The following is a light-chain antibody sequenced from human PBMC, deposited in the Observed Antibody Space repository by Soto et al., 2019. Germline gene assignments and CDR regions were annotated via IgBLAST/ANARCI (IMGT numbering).Light chain of an antibody. CDR1: QSVSSNY. V-gene: IGKV3-20*01. J-gene: IGKJ4*01. CDR2: GAS. Sequence: EIVLTQSPDTLSLSPGERATLSCRASQSVSSNYLAWYQQKPGQAPRLLVSGASSRATGIPDRFSGSGSGADFTLTISRLEPEDFAVYYGQQYDTSPLTFGGGTKVEI. CDR3: QQYDTSPLT.